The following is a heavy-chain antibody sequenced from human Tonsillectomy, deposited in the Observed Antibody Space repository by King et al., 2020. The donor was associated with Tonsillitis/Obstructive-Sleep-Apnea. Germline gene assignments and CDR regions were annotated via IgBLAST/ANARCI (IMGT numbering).Heavy chain of an antibody. CDR3: APPLCGSGSYYNAYY. V-gene: IGHV7-4-1*02. CDR2: INTNTGNP. CDR1: GYTFTNYA. Sequence: QLVQSGSELKKPGASVKVSCKASGYTFTNYAMNWVRQDPGQGLECRGWINTNTGNPTYAQGYTGRFVFSLDTSVSTAYLQISSLKAEGTAVYYCAPPLCGSGSYYNAYYWGQGTLVTVSS. D-gene: IGHD3-10*01. J-gene: IGHJ4*02.